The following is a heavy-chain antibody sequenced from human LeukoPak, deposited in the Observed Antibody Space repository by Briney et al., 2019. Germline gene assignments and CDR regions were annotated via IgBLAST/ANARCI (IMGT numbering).Heavy chain of an antibody. Sequence: SETLSLTHSVSGGPIRNYFWSWLRQPAGKGLEWIGCLYTSGSTDYNPSLRSQVTMSVDTSRNQFSLKLPSMTAADTAVYYCARESKSYDGSGFYHDYWGQGTLVAVSS. D-gene: IGHD3-22*01. V-gene: IGHV4-4*07. CDR1: GGPIRNYF. J-gene: IGHJ4*02. CDR2: LYTSGST. CDR3: ARESKSYDGSGFYHDY.